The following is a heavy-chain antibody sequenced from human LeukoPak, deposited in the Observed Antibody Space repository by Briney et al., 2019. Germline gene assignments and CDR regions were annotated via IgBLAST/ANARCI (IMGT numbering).Heavy chain of an antibody. CDR2: ISGSSGTI. CDR3: ARRSEFGVLYYMDV. Sequence: PGGSLRLSCAASGFTFSSYSMNWLRQAPGQGREWGLYISGSSGTIYSADSVKGRFTISRDNAKSSLYLQMNSLRAEDTVVYYCARRSEFGVLYYMDVWGKGTTVTVSS. J-gene: IGHJ6*03. V-gene: IGHV3-48*01. D-gene: IGHD3-16*01. CDR1: GFTFSSYS.